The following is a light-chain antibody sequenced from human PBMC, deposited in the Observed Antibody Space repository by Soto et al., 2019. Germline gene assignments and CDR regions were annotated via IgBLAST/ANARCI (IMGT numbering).Light chain of an antibody. J-gene: IGLJ1*01. Sequence: QSALTQPPSASGSPGQSVTISCTGTSSDVGAYNFVSWYQQLPGKAPKLIIYHVTKRPSGVPARFSGSKSGNTASLTVSGLQAEDEADYYCSSYAGSIAIYVFGPGTKLTVL. V-gene: IGLV2-8*01. CDR3: SSYAGSIAIYV. CDR2: HVT. CDR1: SSDVGAYNF.